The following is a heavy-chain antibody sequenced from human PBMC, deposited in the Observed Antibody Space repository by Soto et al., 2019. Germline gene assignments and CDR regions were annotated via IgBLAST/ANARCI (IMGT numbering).Heavy chain of an antibody. CDR1: GFTFSSYS. J-gene: IGHJ4*02. Sequence: LRLSCAASGFTFSSYSMNWVRQAPGKGLEWVSSISSSRSYIYYADSVKGGFTISRDNAKNSLYLQMNSLRAEDTAVYYCARDIYDSSGYNDYWGQGTLVTVSS. CDR2: ISSSRSYI. D-gene: IGHD3-22*01. CDR3: ARDIYDSSGYNDY. V-gene: IGHV3-21*01.